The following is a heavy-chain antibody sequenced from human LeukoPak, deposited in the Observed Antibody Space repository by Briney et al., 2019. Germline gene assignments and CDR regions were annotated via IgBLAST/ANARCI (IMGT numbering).Heavy chain of an antibody. CDR3: ARNGGNSDYDY. Sequence: SETLSLTCAVSGGSISSSSSICWTWVRQPPGKGLEWIGEIYHSGATNYNPSLKSRVTMLLDKYKNLFSLKLNSVTAADTAVYYCARNGGNSDYDYWGQGTLVTVSA. J-gene: IGHJ4*02. D-gene: IGHD4-23*01. V-gene: IGHV4-4*02. CDR2: IYHSGAT. CDR1: GGSISSSSSIC.